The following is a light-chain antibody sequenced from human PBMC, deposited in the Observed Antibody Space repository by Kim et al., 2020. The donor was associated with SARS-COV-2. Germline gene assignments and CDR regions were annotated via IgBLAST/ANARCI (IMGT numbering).Light chain of an antibody. CDR2: DVT. CDR1: SGDVGAYNY. J-gene: IGLJ3*02. CDR3: CSYAGSYSLV. V-gene: IGLV2-11*01. Sequence: GQSVTISCTGTSGDVGAYNYVSWYQHHPDKAPKLIVYDVTKRPAGVPDRFSGSKSANTAALTISGRQAEDESDDYCCSYAGSYSLVFGGGTKVTVL.